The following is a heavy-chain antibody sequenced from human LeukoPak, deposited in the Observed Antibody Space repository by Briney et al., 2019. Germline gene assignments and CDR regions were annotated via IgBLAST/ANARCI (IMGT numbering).Heavy chain of an antibody. D-gene: IGHD6-6*01. Sequence: GGSLRLSCAASGFTVSSNYMSWVRQAPGKGLEWVSVIYSGGSTYYADSVKGRFTISRDNSKNTPYLQMNSLRAEDTAVYYCARSREYSFNDAFDIWGQGTRVTVSS. J-gene: IGHJ3*02. CDR3: ARSREYSFNDAFDI. CDR2: IYSGGST. CDR1: GFTVSSNY. V-gene: IGHV3-53*01.